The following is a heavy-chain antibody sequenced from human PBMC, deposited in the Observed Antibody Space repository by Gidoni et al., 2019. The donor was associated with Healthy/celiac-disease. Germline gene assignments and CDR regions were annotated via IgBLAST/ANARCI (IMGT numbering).Heavy chain of an antibody. CDR1: GVTVSSNY. J-gene: IGHJ4*02. V-gene: IGHV3-66*01. CDR2: IYSGGST. D-gene: IGHD6-13*01. CDR3: ARDSASSWPRLDY. Sequence: EVQLVESGGGLVQPGGSLRLSCAASGVTVSSNYMSWVRPAPGKGLEWVSVIYSGGSTYYADSVKGRFTISRDNSKNTLYLQMNSLRAEDTAVYYCARDSASSWPRLDYWGQGTLVTVSS.